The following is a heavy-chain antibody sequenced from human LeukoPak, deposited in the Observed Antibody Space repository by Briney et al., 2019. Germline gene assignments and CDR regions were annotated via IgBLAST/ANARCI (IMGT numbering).Heavy chain of an antibody. CDR2: IWYDGSNK. Sequence: GGSLRLSCAASGFTFSSYGMHWVRQAPGKGLEGVAVIWYDGSNKHYADSVKGRFTISRDNSKNTLYLQMNSLRAEDTAVYYCARDDCSGGSCYSDYWGQGTLVTVSS. J-gene: IGHJ4*02. V-gene: IGHV3-33*01. D-gene: IGHD2-15*01. CDR3: ARDDCSGGSCYSDY. CDR1: GFTFSSYG.